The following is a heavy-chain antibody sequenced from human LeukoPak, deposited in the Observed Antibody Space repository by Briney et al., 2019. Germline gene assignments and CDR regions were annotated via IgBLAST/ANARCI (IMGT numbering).Heavy chain of an antibody. CDR2: ISSSGSTI. Sequence: PGGSLRLSCAASGFTFSSYEMNWVRQAPGKGLEWVSYISSSGSTIYYADSVKGRFTISRDNAKNSLYLQMNSLRAEDTAVYYCASTKYYYDSSGYLDYWGQGTLVTVSS. D-gene: IGHD3-22*01. J-gene: IGHJ4*02. CDR1: GFTFSSYE. CDR3: ASTKYYYDSSGYLDY. V-gene: IGHV3-48*03.